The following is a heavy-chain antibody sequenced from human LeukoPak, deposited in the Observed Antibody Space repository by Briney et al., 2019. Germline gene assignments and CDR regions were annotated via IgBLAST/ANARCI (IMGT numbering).Heavy chain of an antibody. J-gene: IGHJ5*02. CDR1: GYSFTSYG. CDR2: ISESTGNT. Sequence: ASVKVSCKASGYSFTSYGITWVREAPGQGREWMGWISESTGNTHYAQNVRGRVTMTTDTSTSTAYMELRSLRSDDTAVYYCARVGRDCSSINCYWDDWFDPWGQGTLVTVSS. D-gene: IGHD2-2*01. CDR3: ARVGRDCSSINCYWDDWFDP. V-gene: IGHV1-18*01.